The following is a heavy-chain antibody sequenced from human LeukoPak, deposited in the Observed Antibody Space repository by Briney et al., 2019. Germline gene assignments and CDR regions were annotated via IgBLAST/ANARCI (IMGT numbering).Heavy chain of an antibody. J-gene: IGHJ5*02. CDR1: GGTFSSYA. Sequence: SVKVSCKASGGTFSSYAISWVRQAPGQGLEWMGRIIPILGIANYAQKFQGRVTITADKSTSTAYMELSSLRSEDTAVYYCARGYPIAAAANRRFDPWGQGTLVTVSS. CDR2: IIPILGIA. V-gene: IGHV1-69*04. D-gene: IGHD6-13*01. CDR3: ARGYPIAAAANRRFDP.